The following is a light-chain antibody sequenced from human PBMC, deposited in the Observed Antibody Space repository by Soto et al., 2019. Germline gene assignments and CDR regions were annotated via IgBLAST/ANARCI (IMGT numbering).Light chain of an antibody. J-gene: IGKJ2*01. Sequence: DIQMTQSPSSLSASVGDRVTITCRASQSISSYLNWYQQKPGKAPKLLIYAASSLQSGVPSRFSGSGSGTDFTLTISILQPEDFATYYCQQSYSTRYTFGQGTKVDIK. CDR2: AAS. V-gene: IGKV1-39*01. CDR3: QQSYSTRYT. CDR1: QSISSY.